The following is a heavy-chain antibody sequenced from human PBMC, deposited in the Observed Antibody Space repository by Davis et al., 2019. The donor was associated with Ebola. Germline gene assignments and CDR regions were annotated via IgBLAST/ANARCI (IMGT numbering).Heavy chain of an antibody. D-gene: IGHD2-15*01. Sequence: PGGSLRLSCEASGFTFSDYYMSWIRQAPGRGLEWISYIGNTGESIYYADSVKGRFTISRDNAKNSLYLQMNSLRAEDTAVYFCARSVVVVATFIDYWGQGALVAVSS. V-gene: IGHV3-11*01. J-gene: IGHJ4*02. CDR1: GFTFSDYY. CDR3: ARSVVVVATFIDY. CDR2: IGNTGESI.